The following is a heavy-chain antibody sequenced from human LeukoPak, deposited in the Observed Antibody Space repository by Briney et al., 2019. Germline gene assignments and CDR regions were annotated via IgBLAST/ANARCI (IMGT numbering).Heavy chain of an antibody. D-gene: IGHD1-26*01. Sequence: SETLSLTCAVYGGSFSGYYWSWIRQPPGKGLEWIGEINHSGSTNYNPSLKSRVTISVDTSKNQFSLKLSSVTAADTAVYYCAKTNRYSGSYPIGPPDYWGQGTLVTVSS. CDR3: AKTNRYSGSYPIGPPDY. J-gene: IGHJ4*02. CDR2: INHSGST. CDR1: GGSFSGYY. V-gene: IGHV4-34*01.